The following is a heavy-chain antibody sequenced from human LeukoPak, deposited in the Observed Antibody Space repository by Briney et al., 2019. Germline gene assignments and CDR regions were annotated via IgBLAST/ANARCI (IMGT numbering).Heavy chain of an antibody. CDR3: ARDFEAPLPAAY. J-gene: IGHJ4*02. Sequence: GGSLRLSCAASGFTFSSYSMNWVRQAPGKGLDWVSYVSSSSSTIYYADSVKGRFTISRDNAKNSLYLQMNSLRAEDTAVYYCARDFEAPLPAAYWGQGTLVTVSS. CDR2: VSSSSSTI. CDR1: GFTFSSYS. V-gene: IGHV3-48*01. D-gene: IGHD3-9*01.